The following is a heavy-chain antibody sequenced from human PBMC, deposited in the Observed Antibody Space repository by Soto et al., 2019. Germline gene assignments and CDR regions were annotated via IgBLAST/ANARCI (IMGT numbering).Heavy chain of an antibody. J-gene: IGHJ6*02. CDR3: ARQVGYYYGSGSYYYYYGMDV. Sequence: SETLSLTCTVSGGSISSSSYYWGWIRQPPGKGLEWIGSIYYSGSTYSNPSLKSRVTISVDTSKNQFSLKLSSVTAADTAVYYCARQVGYYYGSGSYYYYYGMDVWGQGTTVTVSS. CDR1: GGSISSSSYY. CDR2: IYYSGST. V-gene: IGHV4-39*01. D-gene: IGHD3-10*01.